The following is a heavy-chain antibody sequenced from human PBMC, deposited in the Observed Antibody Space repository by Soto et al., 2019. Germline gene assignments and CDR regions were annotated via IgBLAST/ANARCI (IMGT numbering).Heavy chain of an antibody. CDR1: GGSIRSSSYY. CDR2: ISYSGST. J-gene: IGHJ1*01. D-gene: IGHD2-15*01. V-gene: IGHV4-39*01. Sequence: SETLSLTCSVSGGSIRSSSYYWGWIRQPPGKGLEWIGSISYSGSTYYNPSLKSRVTMSVDTSKDQFSLKLTSVTAADTAVYYCARGYCSRDSCMQYFQHWGQGTLVTVS. CDR3: ARGYCSRDSCMQYFQH.